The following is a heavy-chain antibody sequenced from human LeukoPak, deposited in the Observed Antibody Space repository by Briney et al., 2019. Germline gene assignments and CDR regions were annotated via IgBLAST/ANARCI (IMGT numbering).Heavy chain of an antibody. CDR1: GGSFSGYY. CDR3: ARVKGSSSSRD. D-gene: IGHD6-13*01. V-gene: IGHV4-34*01. J-gene: IGHJ4*02. CDR2: INHSGST. Sequence: PSETLSLTCAVNGGSFSGYYWSWIRQPPGKGLEWIGEINHSGSTNYNPSLKSRVTISVDTSKNQFSLKLSSVTAADTAVYYCARVKGSSSSRDWGQGTLVTVSS.